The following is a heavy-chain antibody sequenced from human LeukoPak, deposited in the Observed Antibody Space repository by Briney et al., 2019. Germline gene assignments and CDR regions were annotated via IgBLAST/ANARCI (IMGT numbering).Heavy chain of an antibody. D-gene: IGHD3-10*01. Sequence: SETLSLTCAVYGGSFSGYYWSWIRQPPGKGLEWIGEINHSGSTNYNPSLKSRVTISVDTSKNQFSLKLSSVTAADTAVYYCARRVGYYYGSGSYYRNWFDPWGQGTLVTVSS. CDR3: ARRVGYYYGSGSYYRNWFDP. J-gene: IGHJ5*02. CDR2: INHSGST. CDR1: GGSFSGYY. V-gene: IGHV4-34*01.